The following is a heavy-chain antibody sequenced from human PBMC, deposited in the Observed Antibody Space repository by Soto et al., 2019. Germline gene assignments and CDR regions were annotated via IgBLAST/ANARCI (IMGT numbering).Heavy chain of an antibody. CDR3: ARVPMGGYCGGDCYAFWFDP. V-gene: IGHV4-61*01. CDR1: GGSVSSGSYY. J-gene: IGHJ5*02. CDR2: IYYSGST. Sequence: TLSLTCTVSGGSVSSGSYYWSWIRQPPGKGLEWIGYIYYSGSTNYNPSLKSRVTISVDTSKNQFSLKLSSVTAADTAVYYCARVPMGGYCGGDCYAFWFDPWGQGTLVTVSS. D-gene: IGHD2-21*02.